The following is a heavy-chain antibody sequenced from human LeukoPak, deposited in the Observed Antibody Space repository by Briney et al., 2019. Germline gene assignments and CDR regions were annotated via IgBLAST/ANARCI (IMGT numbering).Heavy chain of an antibody. CDR2: VYYIGST. Sequence: KPSETLSLTCTVSGGSVSSASYYWSWIRQPPGKGLEWIGYVYYIGSTNYSPSLKSRVTMSVDTSKNQFSLKLSSVTAADTAVYYCARTGYCSGDSCYPGWFDPWGQGTLVTVSS. D-gene: IGHD2-15*01. CDR3: ARTGYCSGDSCYPGWFDP. V-gene: IGHV4-61*01. CDR1: GGSVSSASYY. J-gene: IGHJ5*02.